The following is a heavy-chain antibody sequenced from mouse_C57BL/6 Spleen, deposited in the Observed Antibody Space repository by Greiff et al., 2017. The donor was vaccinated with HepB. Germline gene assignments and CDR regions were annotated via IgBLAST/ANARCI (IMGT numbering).Heavy chain of an antibody. J-gene: IGHJ2*01. CDR3: ARDSLEDYFDY. D-gene: IGHD6-2*01. CDR2: ISYSGST. Sequence: EVKLQESGPGMVKPSQSLSLTCPVTGYSITSGYDWHWIRHFPGNKLEWMGYISYSGSTNYNPSLKSRISITHDTSKNHFFLKLNSVTTEDTATYYCARDSLEDYFDYWGQGTTLTVSS. CDR1: GYSITSGYD. V-gene: IGHV3-1*01.